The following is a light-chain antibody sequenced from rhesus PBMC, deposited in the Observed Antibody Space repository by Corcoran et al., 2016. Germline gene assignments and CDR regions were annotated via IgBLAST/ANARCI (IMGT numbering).Light chain of an antibody. CDR2: KAS. CDR1: QSISSW. CDR3: QQYSSSLT. V-gene: IGKV1-22*01. J-gene: IGKJ3*01. Sequence: DIQMTQSPSSLSASVGDTVTITCRVSQSISSWLAWYQQKPGKAPKPLIYKASTLQSGVPSRFSGSGSGTDFTLTISSLQSEDFATYYCQQYSSSLTFGPGTKLDIK.